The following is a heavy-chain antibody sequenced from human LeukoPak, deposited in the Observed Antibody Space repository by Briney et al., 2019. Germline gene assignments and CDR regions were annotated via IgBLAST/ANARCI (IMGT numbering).Heavy chain of an antibody. CDR3: ARNAELQYYFDY. CDR2: IYHRGTS. D-gene: IGHD4-11*01. V-gene: IGHV4-4*02. J-gene: IGHJ4*02. Sequence: SETLSLTCAVSGGSITSNNWWYWVRQAPGKGLEWIGEIYHRGTSNYNPPLRSRATISVDKSRNQFSLKLTSVTAADTAVYYCARNAELQYYFDYWGQGALVTVSS. CDR1: GGSITSNNW.